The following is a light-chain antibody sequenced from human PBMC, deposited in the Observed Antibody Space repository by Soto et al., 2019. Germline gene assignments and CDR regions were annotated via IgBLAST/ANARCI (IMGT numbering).Light chain of an antibody. Sequence: DIQMTQSPSSVSASVGDRATITCRASQDITNWLTWYQQKPGKAPKVLIYIASRLQSGVPSRFSGRASGTDFSLTISNLQPEDFATYFCQQSKTFPLTFGGGTKVDIK. CDR2: IAS. V-gene: IGKV1-12*01. CDR1: QDITNW. CDR3: QQSKTFPLT. J-gene: IGKJ4*01.